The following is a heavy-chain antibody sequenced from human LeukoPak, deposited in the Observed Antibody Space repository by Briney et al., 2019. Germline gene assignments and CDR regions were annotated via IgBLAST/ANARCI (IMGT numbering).Heavy chain of an antibody. V-gene: IGHV4-39*01. CDR3: ARHSSYYKPTTGTFDY. Sequence: SETLSLTCTVSGDSVTGRNFYWGWIRQPPGKGLEWIGSILYSGSTYYYPSLKSRVIISVDTSKNQFSLELSSVTAADTAVYYCARHSSYYKPTTGTFDYWGQGALVTV. D-gene: IGHD1-1*01. CDR1: GDSVTGRNFY. J-gene: IGHJ4*02. CDR2: ILYSGST.